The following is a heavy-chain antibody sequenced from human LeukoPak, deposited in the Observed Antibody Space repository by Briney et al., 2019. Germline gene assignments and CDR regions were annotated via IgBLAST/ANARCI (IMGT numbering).Heavy chain of an antibody. D-gene: IGHD6-13*01. CDR1: GGSISSYY. V-gene: IGHV4-59*08. Sequence: SETLSLTCTVSGGSISSYYRSWIRQPPGKGLEWIGYIYYSGSTNYNPSLKSRVTISVDTSKNQFSLKLSSVTAADTAVYYCARHTGIAAAGTFQHWGQGTLVTVSS. CDR3: ARHTGIAAAGTFQH. CDR2: IYYSGST. J-gene: IGHJ1*01.